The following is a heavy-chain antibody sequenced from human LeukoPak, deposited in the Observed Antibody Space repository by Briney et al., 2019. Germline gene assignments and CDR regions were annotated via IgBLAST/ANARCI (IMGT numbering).Heavy chain of an antibody. CDR1: GFSLSTSGMC. CDR2: IDWDDDK. V-gene: IGHV2-70*17. J-gene: IGHJ4*02. D-gene: IGHD1-26*01. Sequence: SGPALVKPTQTLTLTCTFPGFSLSTSGMCVSWICQPPGKALEWLARIDWDDDKLYSTSLKTRLTISKDTSKNQVVLTMTNMDPVDTATYYCARIYGVVGADYWGQGTLVTVSS. CDR3: ARIYGVVGADY.